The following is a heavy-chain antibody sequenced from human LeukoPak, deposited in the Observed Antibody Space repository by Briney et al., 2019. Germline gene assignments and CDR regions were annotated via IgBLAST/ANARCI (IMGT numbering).Heavy chain of an antibody. V-gene: IGHV4-31*03. CDR3: ARGLRGEPLIHFDY. J-gene: IGHJ4*02. CDR2: IYYSGST. CDR1: GGSISSGGYY. D-gene: IGHD1-14*01. Sequence: PSQTLSLTCTVSGGSISSGGYYWSWIRQHPGKGLEWIGYIYYSGSTYYNPSLKSRVTISVDTSKNQFSLKLSSVTAADTAVYYCARGLRGEPLIHFDYWGQGTLVTVSS.